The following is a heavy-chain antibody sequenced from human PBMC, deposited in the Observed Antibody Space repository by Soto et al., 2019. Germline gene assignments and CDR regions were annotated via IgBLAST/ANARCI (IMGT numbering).Heavy chain of an antibody. D-gene: IGHD5-18*01. CDR3: GHKGGFGYPES. V-gene: IGHV2-5*02. J-gene: IGHJ5*02. CDR1: GFSLTTSGVG. Sequence: QITLKESGPMLLKPTQALTLTCTCSGFSLTTSGVGVGWIRQPPGKALEWLALLYWDDDKRYSPSLTNRLTLSRDTSKNQVVLTLTNVDPTDTATYFCGHKGGFGYPESWGQGIMVTVSS. CDR2: LYWDDDK.